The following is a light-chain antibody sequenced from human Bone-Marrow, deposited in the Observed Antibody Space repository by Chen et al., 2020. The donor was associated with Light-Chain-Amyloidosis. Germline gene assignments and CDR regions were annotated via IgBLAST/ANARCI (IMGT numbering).Light chain of an antibody. J-gene: IGLJ2*01. V-gene: IGLV3-25*03. CDR1: DLPTKY. Sequence: SYELTQPPSVSVSPGQTARIPCSGDDLPTKYAYWYQQKPGQAPVLVIHRDNERPSGISERFSDASSGTTATLTISGVQAEDEADYHCQSADSSGTYEVIFGGGTKLTVL. CDR2: RDN. CDR3: QSADSSGTYEVI.